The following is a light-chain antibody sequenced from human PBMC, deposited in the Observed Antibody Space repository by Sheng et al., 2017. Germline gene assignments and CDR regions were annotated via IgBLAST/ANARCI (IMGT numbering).Light chain of an antibody. V-gene: IGKV3D-15*01. Sequence: EVVLTQSPATLSLSPGERATLSCRASQTIRNNFAWYQQKPDQAPRLLISDASDRATGIPARFSGSGSGTEFTLTISSLQSEDFAVYYCQQYNNWPPFTFGGGTKVE. J-gene: IGKJ4*01. CDR2: DAS. CDR3: QQYNNWPPFT. CDR1: QTIRNN.